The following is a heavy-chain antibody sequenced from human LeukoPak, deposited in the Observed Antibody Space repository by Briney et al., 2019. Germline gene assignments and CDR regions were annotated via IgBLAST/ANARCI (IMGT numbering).Heavy chain of an antibody. CDR1: GFTFSSYA. CDR2: ISGSGGST. Sequence: GGSLRLSCAASGFTFSSYAMSWVRQAPGKGLEWVSAISGSGGSTYYADSVKGRFTISRDNSKNTLYLQMNSLRAEGTAVYYCAKDRNQAQYYDFWSGYYPDYWGQGTLVTVSS. J-gene: IGHJ4*02. D-gene: IGHD3-3*01. CDR3: AKDRNQAQYYDFWSGYYPDY. V-gene: IGHV3-23*01.